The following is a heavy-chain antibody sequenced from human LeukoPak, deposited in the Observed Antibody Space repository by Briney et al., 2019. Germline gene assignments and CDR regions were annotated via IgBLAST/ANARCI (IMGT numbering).Heavy chain of an antibody. J-gene: IGHJ5*02. D-gene: IGHD3-10*01. CDR3: ARDSGTTGEVKFDP. V-gene: IGHV4-4*07. CDR2: ISGSGTI. Sequence: SETLSLTCTVSGGSINSYWSWIRQPAGKGLEWIGRISGSGTITYNPALQSRLSISVDTSKNQFSLKLMSVTAADTAVYYCARDSGTTGEVKFDPWGQGTLVTVSS. CDR1: GGSINSY.